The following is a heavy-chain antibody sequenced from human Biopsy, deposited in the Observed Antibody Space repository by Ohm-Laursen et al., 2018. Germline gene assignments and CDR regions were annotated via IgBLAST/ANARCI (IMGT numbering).Heavy chain of an antibody. J-gene: IGHJ4*02. D-gene: IGHD2-8*01. CDR2: INPNNGNT. Sequence: ASVKVSCKVSGYTFTSYGITWVRQAPGQGLEWMGWINPNNGNTSYAQMLQGTVTMTRDTSISTAYLALGSLRSADTAIYYCARDPLNGHKHFDYWGQGSLVTVSS. CDR1: GYTFTSYG. V-gene: IGHV1-18*01. CDR3: ARDPLNGHKHFDY.